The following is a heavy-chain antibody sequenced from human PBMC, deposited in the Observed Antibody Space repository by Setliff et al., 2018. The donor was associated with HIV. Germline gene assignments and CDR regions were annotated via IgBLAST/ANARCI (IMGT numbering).Heavy chain of an antibody. CDR3: ATGHYGSDSYYSIDH. CDR1: AHPRYYY. Sequence: GASVKVSCKPSAHPRYYYMHWVRQVPGIGLQWMGVINPSGGLTDYPQKFQGRVTMTTDTSTNTIYMQLSSLTSEDTALYYCATGHYGSDSYYSIDHWGQGTLVTVS. J-gene: IGHJ4*02. V-gene: IGHV1-46*01. CDR2: INPSGGLT. D-gene: IGHD3-10*01.